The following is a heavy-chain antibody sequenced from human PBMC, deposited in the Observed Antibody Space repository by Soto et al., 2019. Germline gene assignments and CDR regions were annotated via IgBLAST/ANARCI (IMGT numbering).Heavy chain of an antibody. CDR3: ARSSVTYYDILTGTRGCYFDY. D-gene: IGHD3-9*01. CDR2: IYYSGST. J-gene: IGHJ4*02. Sequence: SETLSLTCTVSGDSISSGGYYWSWIRQHPGKGLEWIGYIYYSGSTYYNPSLKSRVTISVDTSKNQFSLKLSSVTAADTAVYYCARSSVTYYDILTGTRGCYFDYWGQGTLVTV. V-gene: IGHV4-31*03. CDR1: GDSISSGGYY.